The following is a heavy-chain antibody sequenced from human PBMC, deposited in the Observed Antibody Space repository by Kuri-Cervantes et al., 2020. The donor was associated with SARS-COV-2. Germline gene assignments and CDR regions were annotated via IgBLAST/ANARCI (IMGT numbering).Heavy chain of an antibody. D-gene: IGHD3-22*01. V-gene: IGHV4-59*01. CDR3: ARDPAYYDSSGYYYGAFDI. Sequence: GSLRLSCTVSGGSISSYYWSWIRQPPGKGLEWIGYIYYSGSTNYNPSLKSRVTISVDTSKNQSSLKLSSVTAADTAVYYCARDPAYYDSSGYYYGAFDIWGQGTMVTVSS. CDR2: IYYSGST. CDR1: GGSISSYY. J-gene: IGHJ3*02.